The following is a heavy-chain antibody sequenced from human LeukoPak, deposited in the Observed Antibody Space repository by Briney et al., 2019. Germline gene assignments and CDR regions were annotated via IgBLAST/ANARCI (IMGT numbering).Heavy chain of an antibody. D-gene: IGHD3-10*01. CDR3: ARGGSYYPFDY. CDR2: IYYSGST. J-gene: IGHJ4*02. Sequence: SEALSLTCTVSGGSISSYYWSWIRQPPGKGLEWIGYIYYSGSTNYNPSLKSRVTISVDTSKNQFSLKLSSVTAADTAVYYCARGGSYYPFDYWGQGTLVTVSS. CDR1: GGSISSYY. V-gene: IGHV4-59*01.